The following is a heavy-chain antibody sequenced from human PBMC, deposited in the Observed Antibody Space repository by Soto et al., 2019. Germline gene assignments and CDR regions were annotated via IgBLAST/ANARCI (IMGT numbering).Heavy chain of an antibody. CDR3: AKKGIFGGTTGGHAFDI. Sequence: GGSLRLSCAASGFTFSNYAMSWVRQAPGKGLEWVSGLTGGGGGTYYADSVKGRFTISRDNSKNTLYLQMNSLSAEDTAVYYCAKKGIFGGTTGGHAFDIWGQGTMVTVSS. V-gene: IGHV3-23*01. CDR1: GFTFSNYA. D-gene: IGHD3-3*01. CDR2: LTGGGGGT. J-gene: IGHJ3*02.